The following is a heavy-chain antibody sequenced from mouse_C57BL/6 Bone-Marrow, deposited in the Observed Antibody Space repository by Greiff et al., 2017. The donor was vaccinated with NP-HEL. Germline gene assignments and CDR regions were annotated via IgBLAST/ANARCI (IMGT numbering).Heavy chain of an antibody. CDR1: GFTFSSYA. Sequence: DVMLVESGGGLVKPGGSLQLSCAASGFTFSSYAMSWVRQTPEKRLEWVATISDGGSYTYYPDNVKGRFTISRYNAKNNLYLQMSHLKSEDTAMYYCAGYYGSTSYWYFDVWGTGTTVTVSS. J-gene: IGHJ1*03. CDR3: AGYYGSTSYWYFDV. V-gene: IGHV5-4*03. CDR2: ISDGGSYT. D-gene: IGHD1-1*01.